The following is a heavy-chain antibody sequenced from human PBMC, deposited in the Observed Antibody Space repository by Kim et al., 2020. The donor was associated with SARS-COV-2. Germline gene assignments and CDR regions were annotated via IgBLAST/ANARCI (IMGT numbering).Heavy chain of an antibody. CDR3: ARAEAHTHALDV. V-gene: IGHV3-53*03. CDR2: ISGAGNT. J-gene: IGHJ6*02. CDR1: GFAVSKNY. Sequence: GGSLRLSCSVSGFAVSKNYMSWVRLPPGKGLEWVSLISGAGNTYYADSVKGRFTISRDTSKNRVLLEMNSLRVDDTALYYCARAEAHTHALDVWGQGTTVTVSS.